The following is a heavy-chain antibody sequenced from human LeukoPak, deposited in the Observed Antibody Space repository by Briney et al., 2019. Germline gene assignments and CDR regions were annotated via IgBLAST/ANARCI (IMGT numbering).Heavy chain of an antibody. D-gene: IGHD1-26*01. V-gene: IGHV4-34*01. CDR2: INHSGST. J-gene: IGHJ5*02. CDR1: GGSFSGYY. Sequence: SETLSLTCAVYGGSFSGYYWSWIRQPPGKGLEWIGEINHSGSTNYNPSLKSRVTISVDTSKNQFSLKLSSVTAADTAVYYCASRASRGRNWFDPWGQGTLVTVSS. CDR3: ASRASRGRNWFDP.